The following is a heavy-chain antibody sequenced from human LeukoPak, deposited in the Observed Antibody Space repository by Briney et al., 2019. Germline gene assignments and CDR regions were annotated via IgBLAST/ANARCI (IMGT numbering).Heavy chain of an antibody. V-gene: IGHV1-18*01. Sequence: GASVKVSCKASGYTFTSYGISWVRQAPGQGLEWMGWISAYNGNTNYAPKLQGRVTMTTDTSTSTAYMELRSLRSDDTAVYYCARVFSSSWYLEAIDYWGQGTLVTVSS. D-gene: IGHD6-13*01. J-gene: IGHJ4*02. CDR2: ISAYNGNT. CDR1: GYTFTSYG. CDR3: ARVFSSSWYLEAIDY.